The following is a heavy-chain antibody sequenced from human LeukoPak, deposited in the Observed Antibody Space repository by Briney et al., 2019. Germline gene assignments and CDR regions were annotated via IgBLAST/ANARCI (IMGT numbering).Heavy chain of an antibody. J-gene: IGHJ4*02. CDR2: ISAYNGNT. CDR1: GYTFTSYG. CDR3: ARHWVHVLRYFDWLDY. V-gene: IGHV1-18*01. Sequence: ASVKVSCKASGYTFTSYGISWVRQAPGQGLEWMGWISAYNGNTNYAQKLQGRVAMTTDTSTSTAYMELRSLRSDDTAVYYCARHWVHVLRYFDWLDYWGQGTLVTVSS. D-gene: IGHD3-9*01.